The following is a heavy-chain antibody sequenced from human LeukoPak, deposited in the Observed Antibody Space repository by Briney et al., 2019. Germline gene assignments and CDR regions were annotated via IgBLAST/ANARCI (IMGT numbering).Heavy chain of an antibody. CDR3: ARDRYYDSSGYYYI. CDR1: GFTFSSYA. Sequence: GGSLRLSCAASGFTFSSYAMHWVRQAPGRGLEYVSAISSNGGSTYYANSVKGRLTISRDNSKNTLYLQMGSLRAEDMAVYYCARDRYYDSSGYYYIWGQGTLVTVSS. J-gene: IGHJ4*02. D-gene: IGHD3-22*01. CDR2: ISSNGGST. V-gene: IGHV3-64*01.